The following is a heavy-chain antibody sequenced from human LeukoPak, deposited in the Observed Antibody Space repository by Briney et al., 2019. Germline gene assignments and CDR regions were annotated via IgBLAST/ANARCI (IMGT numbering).Heavy chain of an antibody. J-gene: IGHJ6*03. Sequence: ASVKVSCKASGYTFTSYYMHWVRQAPGQGLEWMGIINPSGGSTSYAQKFQGRVTITRNTSISTAYMELSSLRSEDTAVYYCARADGLTVNQGYGYYYYMDVWGKGTTVTVSS. CDR3: ARADGLTVNQGYGYYYYMDV. V-gene: IGHV1-46*01. CDR1: GYTFTSYY. CDR2: INPSGGST. D-gene: IGHD4-17*01.